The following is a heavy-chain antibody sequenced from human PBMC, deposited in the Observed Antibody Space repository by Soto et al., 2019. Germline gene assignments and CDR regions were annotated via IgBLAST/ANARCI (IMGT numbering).Heavy chain of an antibody. CDR1: GFTVSYNY. J-gene: IGHJ4*02. Sequence: GGSLRLSCAASGFTVSYNYMSWVRQAPGKGLEWVSVIYSGGSTYYADSVKGRFTISRDNSKNTLYLQMNNLRAEDTAVYYCARDRRAVAGTEYYFDYWGQGTMVTVSS. D-gene: IGHD6-19*01. CDR3: ARDRRAVAGTEYYFDY. CDR2: IYSGGST. V-gene: IGHV3-53*01.